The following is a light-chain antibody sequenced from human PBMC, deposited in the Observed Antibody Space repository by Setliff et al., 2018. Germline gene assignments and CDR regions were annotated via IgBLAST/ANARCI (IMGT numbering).Light chain of an antibody. Sequence: QSALTQPPSASGSPGQSVTISCTGTSSDISSYNYVSWYQQHPGKALKLMIYEVSKRPSGVPDRFSGSKSGNTASLTVSGLQAEDEADYYCSSYEGSNNYVFGTGTKVTVL. CDR2: EVS. CDR1: SSDISSYNY. CDR3: SSYEGSNNYV. V-gene: IGLV2-8*01. J-gene: IGLJ1*01.